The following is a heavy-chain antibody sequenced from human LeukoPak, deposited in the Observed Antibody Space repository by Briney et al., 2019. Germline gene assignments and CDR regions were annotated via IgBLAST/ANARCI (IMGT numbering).Heavy chain of an antibody. CDR2: ISWNSGNI. CDR1: GFTFDDYA. Sequence: PGGSLRLSCAASGFTFDDYAMHWVRQAPGKGLEWVSGISWNSGNIGYADSVKGRFTISRDNAKNSLYLQMNSLRAEDTAVYYCARDPYSGSYSDYYYYYMDVWGKGTTVTVSS. J-gene: IGHJ6*03. D-gene: IGHD1-26*01. CDR3: ARDPYSGSYSDYYYYYMDV. V-gene: IGHV3-9*01.